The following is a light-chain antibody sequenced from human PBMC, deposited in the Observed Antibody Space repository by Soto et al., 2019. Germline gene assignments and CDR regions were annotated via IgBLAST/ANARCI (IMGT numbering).Light chain of an antibody. V-gene: IGLV7-43*01. CDR2: NTN. Sequence: QAVVTQEPSLTVSPGGTVTLTCASSTGPITSGYYPNWFQQKPGQAPRALIYNTNNKHSWTPARFSGSLLGGKAALTLSGVQPEDEAEYYCLLYYGDSHVAFGGGTKLTVL. J-gene: IGLJ2*01. CDR1: TGPITSGYY. CDR3: LLYYGDSHVA.